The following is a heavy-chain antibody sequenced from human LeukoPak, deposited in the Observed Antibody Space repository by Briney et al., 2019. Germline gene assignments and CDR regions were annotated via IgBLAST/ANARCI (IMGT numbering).Heavy chain of an antibody. CDR3: ARRVVITTRWFDP. J-gene: IGHJ5*02. V-gene: IGHV1-2*02. CDR2: INPNSGGT. D-gene: IGHD3-22*01. CDR1: GYTFTGYY. Sequence: ASVKVSCXASGYTFTGYYMHWVRQAPGQGLEWMGWINPNSGGTNYAQKFQGRVTMTRDTSISTAYMELSRLRSDDTAVYYCARRVVITTRWFDPWGQGTLVTVSS.